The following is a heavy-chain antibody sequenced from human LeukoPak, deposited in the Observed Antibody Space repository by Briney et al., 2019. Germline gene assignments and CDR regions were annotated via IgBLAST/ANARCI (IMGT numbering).Heavy chain of an antibody. V-gene: IGHV3-21*01. CDR3: ARDIYDILTGRTFDY. J-gene: IGHJ4*02. CDR1: GFTFSSYS. CDR2: ISSSSSYI. Sequence: PGGSLRLSCAASGFTFSSYSMNWVRQAPGKGLEWVSSISSSSSYIYYADSVKGRFTISRDNAKNSLYLQMNSLRAEDTAVYYCARDIYDILTGRTFDYWGQGTLVTVSS. D-gene: IGHD3-9*01.